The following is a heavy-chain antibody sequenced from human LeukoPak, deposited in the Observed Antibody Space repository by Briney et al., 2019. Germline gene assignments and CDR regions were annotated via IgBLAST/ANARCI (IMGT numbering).Heavy chain of an antibody. Sequence: SETLSLTCTVSGGSISSGDYYWRWIRQPPGKGLEWIGYIYYSGSTYYNPSLKSRVTISVDTSKNQFSLKLSSVTAADTAVYYCARQMGTVVTHYYYYYGMDVWGQGTTVTVSS. J-gene: IGHJ6*02. D-gene: IGHD4-23*01. CDR1: GGSISSGDYY. V-gene: IGHV4-30-4*01. CDR2: IYYSGST. CDR3: ARQMGTVVTHYYYYYGMDV.